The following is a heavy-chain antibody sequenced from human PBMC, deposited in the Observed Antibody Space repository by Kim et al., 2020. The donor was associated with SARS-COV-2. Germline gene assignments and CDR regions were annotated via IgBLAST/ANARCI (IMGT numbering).Heavy chain of an antibody. CDR3: ARGGGLGSYSGDAFDI. V-gene: IGHV3-13*04. D-gene: IGHD3-10*01. CDR2: IGTAGDT. CDR1: GFTFSSYD. J-gene: IGHJ3*02. Sequence: GGSLRLSCAAAGFTFSSYDMHWVRQATGKGLEWVSAIGTAGDTYYPGSLKGRFTISRENAKNSLYLQMKSLRAGDTAVYYCARGGGLGSYSGDAFDIWGHGTMVPVSS.